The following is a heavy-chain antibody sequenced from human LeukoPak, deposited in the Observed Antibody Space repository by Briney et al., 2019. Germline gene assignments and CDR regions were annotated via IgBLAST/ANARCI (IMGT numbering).Heavy chain of an antibody. J-gene: IGHJ3*02. CDR2: INHSGST. V-gene: IGHV4-34*01. Sequence: SETLSLTCAVYGGSFSGYYWSWIRQPPGKGLEWIGEINHSGSTNYNPSLKSRVTISVDTSKNQFSLKLSSVTAADTAVYYCARDSIAVAGPGEAFDIWGQGTMVTVSS. CDR3: ARDSIAVAGPGEAFDI. D-gene: IGHD6-19*01. CDR1: GGSFSGYY.